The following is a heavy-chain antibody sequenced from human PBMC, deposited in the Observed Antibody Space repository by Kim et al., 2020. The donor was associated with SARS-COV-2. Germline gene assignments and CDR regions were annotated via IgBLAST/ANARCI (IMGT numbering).Heavy chain of an antibody. J-gene: IGHJ2*01. Sequence: KKYESDPGKGRFAISRDNSKNTLYLELNSLRAEDTAVYYCAKFRWYFDLWGRGTLVTVSS. V-gene: IGHV3-30*02. CDR3: AKFRWYFDL. CDR2: KK.